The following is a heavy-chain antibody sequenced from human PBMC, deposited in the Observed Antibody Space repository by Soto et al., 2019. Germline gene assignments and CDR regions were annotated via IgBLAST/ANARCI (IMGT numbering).Heavy chain of an antibody. V-gene: IGHV1-46*03. Sequence: QVQLVQSGAEVKKPGASVKVSCKASGYTFTSYYMHWVRQAPGQGLEWMGIINPSGGSTSYAQKFQGRVTMTRDTSTSTVYMELSSLRSEDTAVYYCATGYYDSSGYSPDWYFDLWGRGTLVTVSS. CDR3: ATGYYDSSGYSPDWYFDL. CDR1: GYTFTSYY. J-gene: IGHJ2*01. D-gene: IGHD3-22*01. CDR2: INPSGGST.